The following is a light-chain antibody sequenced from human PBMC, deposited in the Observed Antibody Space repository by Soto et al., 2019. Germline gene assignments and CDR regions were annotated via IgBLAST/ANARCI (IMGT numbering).Light chain of an antibody. J-gene: IGKJ1*01. V-gene: IGKV1-5*01. CDR1: QSLGIW. Sequence: DIQMTQSPSTLSASVGDRVTITCRASQSLGIWLAWHQQKPGKAPKLLIYDASTLKSGVPSRFSGSGSGTKFPLTISSLQPDDFATYACQEYNSYSGTFGQGTKVDIK. CDR2: DAS. CDR3: QEYNSYSGT.